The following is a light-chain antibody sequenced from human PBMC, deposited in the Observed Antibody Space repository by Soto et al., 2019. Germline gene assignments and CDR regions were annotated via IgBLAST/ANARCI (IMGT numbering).Light chain of an antibody. CDR1: QNIASW. CDR3: QQYNTYSAT. J-gene: IGKJ5*01. V-gene: IGKV1-5*01. Sequence: DIHITQSPSTLSASVGDSVTITCRASQNIASWLAWYQQTPGKAPKLLIYGASTSESGVPSRFSGSGSGTEFTLTIRSLQPGDFATYYCQQYNTYSATFGQGTRLEIK. CDR2: GAS.